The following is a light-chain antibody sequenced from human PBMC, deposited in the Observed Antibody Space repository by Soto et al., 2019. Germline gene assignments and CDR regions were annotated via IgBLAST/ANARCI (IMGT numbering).Light chain of an antibody. J-gene: IGLJ2*01. V-gene: IGLV3-21*04. Sequence: SYELTQPPSVSVAPGKTARVTCGGDNIGSRTAHWFQQKPGQAPVLVIYYDSDRPSGIPERFSGSNSENTAALTISRVEAADEADYYCQVWDSSSDHVVFGGGTKVTVL. CDR3: QVWDSSSDHVV. CDR1: NIGSRT. CDR2: YDS.